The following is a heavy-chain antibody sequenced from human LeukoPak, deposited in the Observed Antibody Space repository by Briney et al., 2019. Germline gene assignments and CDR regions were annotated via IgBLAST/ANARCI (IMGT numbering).Heavy chain of an antibody. CDR1: GYTFTGYY. V-gene: IGHV1-8*02. D-gene: IGHD3-3*01. CDR3: ARGFWSGYYGIFYYYYGMDV. Sequence: ASVKVSCKASGYTFTGYYMHWVRQATGQGLEWMGWMNPNSGNTGYAQKFQGRVTMTRNTSISTAYMELSSLRSEDTAVYYCARGFWSGYYGIFYYYYGMDVWGQGTTVTVSS. CDR2: MNPNSGNT. J-gene: IGHJ6*02.